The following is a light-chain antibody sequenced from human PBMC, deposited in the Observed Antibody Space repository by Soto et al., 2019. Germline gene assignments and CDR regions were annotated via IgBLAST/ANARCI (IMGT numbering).Light chain of an antibody. CDR3: QQYNNWPPIP. J-gene: IGKJ5*01. CDR2: DTS. Sequence: EIGLTQPPGTLSLSPGERATLSCRASQSVGTDLAWYQQKPGQAPRLLIYDTSTRATGIPARFSGSGSGTEFTLTISSLQSEDFAVYYCQQYNNWPPIPFGQGTRLEIK. CDR1: QSVGTD. V-gene: IGKV3-15*01.